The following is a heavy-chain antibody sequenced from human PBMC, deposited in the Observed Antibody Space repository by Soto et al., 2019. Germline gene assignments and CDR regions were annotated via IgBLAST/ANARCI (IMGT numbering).Heavy chain of an antibody. J-gene: IGHJ4*02. V-gene: IGHV4-4*07. D-gene: IGHD3-10*01. CDR2: VYSSGTT. CDR3: ARDIGSYAYGEGY. Sequence: SETLSLTCSVSGGPINSYWWRWIRQPAGKGLEWIGRVYSSGTTDYNPSLNSRATLSVETSKNQFSLKLSSVTAADTAVYYCARDIGSYAYGEGYWGQGIQVT. CDR1: GGPINSYW.